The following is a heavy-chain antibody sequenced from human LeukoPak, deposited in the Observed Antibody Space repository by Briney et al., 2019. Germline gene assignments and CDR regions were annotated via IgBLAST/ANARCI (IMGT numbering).Heavy chain of an antibody. J-gene: IGHJ4*02. CDR2: INHSGST. CDR1: GGSFSGYY. V-gene: IGHV4-34*01. CDR3: ARAGYSGSYSLFDY. Sequence: SETLSLTCAVYGGSFSGYYWSWIRQPPGKGLEWIGEINHSGSTNYNPSLKSRVTISVDTSKNQFSLKLSSVTAADTAVYYCARAGYSGSYSLFDYWGQGTLVTVSS. D-gene: IGHD1-26*01.